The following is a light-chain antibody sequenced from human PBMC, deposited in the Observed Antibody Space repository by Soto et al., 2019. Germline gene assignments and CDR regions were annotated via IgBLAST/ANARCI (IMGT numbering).Light chain of an antibody. CDR1: QSVNSY. Sequence: EILLTQSPATLSLSPGERATLSCRASQSVNSYLAWYQQTPGQAPRLLINDASNRATGIPARFSGSGSETDFTLTISSLEPEDFAVYYCQHRDTFGQGTKLEIK. V-gene: IGKV3-11*01. CDR3: QHRDT. J-gene: IGKJ2*01. CDR2: DAS.